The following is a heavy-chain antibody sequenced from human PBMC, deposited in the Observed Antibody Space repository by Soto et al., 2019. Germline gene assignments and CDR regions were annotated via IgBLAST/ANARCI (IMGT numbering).Heavy chain of an antibody. CDR1: GFTFSDYN. V-gene: IGHV3-21*01. CDR2: ISSSRRFI. J-gene: IGHJ3*02. Sequence: GGSLRLSCAGSGFTFSDYNMNWVRQAPGKGLEWVSSISSSRRFIYYADSVKGRFTISRDIAKNSLSLQMNSLRAEDTAVYYCATGSDALDIWGQGTMVTVSS. CDR3: ATGSDALDI. D-gene: IGHD1-1*01.